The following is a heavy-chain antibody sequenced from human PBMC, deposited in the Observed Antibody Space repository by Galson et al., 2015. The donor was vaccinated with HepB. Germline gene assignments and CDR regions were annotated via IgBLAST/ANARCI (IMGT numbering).Heavy chain of an antibody. CDR1: GFTFSDYY. D-gene: IGHD3-10*01. CDR3: AKVKVRGVIGFGLGY. J-gene: IGHJ4*02. CDR2: ISSSSSYT. V-gene: IGHV3-11*06. Sequence: SLRLSCAASGFTFSDYYMSWIRQAPGKGLEWVSYISSSSSYTNYADSVKGRFTISRDNAKNSLYLQMNSLRAEDTAVYYCAKVKVRGVIGFGLGYWGQGTLVTVSS.